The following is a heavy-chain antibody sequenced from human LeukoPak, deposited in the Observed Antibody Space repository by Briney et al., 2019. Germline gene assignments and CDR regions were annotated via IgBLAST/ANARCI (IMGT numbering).Heavy chain of an antibody. V-gene: IGHV4-59*01. Sequence: SETLSLTCTVSGGSISSYYWSWIRQPPGKGLEWIGYIYYSGSTNYNPSLKSRVTISVDTSKNQFSLKLSSVTAADTAVYYCAREGNWFDPWGQGTLVTVSS. CDR1: GGSISSYY. J-gene: IGHJ5*02. CDR2: IYYSGST. CDR3: AREGNWFDP.